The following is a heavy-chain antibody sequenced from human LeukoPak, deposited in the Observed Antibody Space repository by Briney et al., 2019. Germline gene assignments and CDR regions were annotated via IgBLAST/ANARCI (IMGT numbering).Heavy chain of an antibody. J-gene: IGHJ2*01. CDR1: GGSISSSSYY. CDR3: ARVVTYGDPERYFDL. D-gene: IGHD4-17*01. CDR2: IYYSGST. Sequence: SETLSLTCTVSGGSISSSSYYWGWIRQPPGKGLEWIGSIYYSGSTYYNPSLKSRVTISVDTSKNQFSLKLSSVTAADTAVYYCARVVTYGDPERYFDLWGRGTLVTVSS. V-gene: IGHV4-39*07.